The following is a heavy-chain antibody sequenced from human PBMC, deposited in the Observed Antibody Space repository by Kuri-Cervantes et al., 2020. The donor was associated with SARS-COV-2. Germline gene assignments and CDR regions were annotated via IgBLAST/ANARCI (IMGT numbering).Heavy chain of an antibody. J-gene: IGHJ4*02. V-gene: IGHV1-2*02. CDR1: GYTFTAYY. CDR2: IIPNSGGA. D-gene: IGHD2-15*01. Sequence: ASVKVSCKASGYTFTAYYMHWVRQAPGQGLEWMGWIIPNSGGANYAQKFQGRVTMTRDTSISTVYMDLSRLRSDDTALYYCATSLKSLAYCSGGSCYHIDYWGQGTLVTVSS. CDR3: ATSLKSLAYCSGGSCYHIDY.